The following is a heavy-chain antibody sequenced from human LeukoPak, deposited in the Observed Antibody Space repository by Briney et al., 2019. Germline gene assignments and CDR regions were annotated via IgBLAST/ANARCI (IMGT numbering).Heavy chain of an antibody. CDR2: INPNSGGT. V-gene: IGHV1-2*02. CDR1: GYTFTGYY. J-gene: IGHJ4*02. CDR3: ARYLIAVAETGYYFDY. Sequence: GASVKVSCKASGYTFTGYYMHWVRQAPGQGLEWMGWINPNSGGTNYAQKFQGRVTMTRDTSISTAYMELSRLRSDDTAVYYCARYLIAVAETGYYFDYWGQGTLVTVSS. D-gene: IGHD6-19*01.